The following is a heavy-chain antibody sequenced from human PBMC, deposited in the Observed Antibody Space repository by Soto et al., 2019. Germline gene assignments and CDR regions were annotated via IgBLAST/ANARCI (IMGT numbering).Heavy chain of an antibody. J-gene: IGHJ4*02. D-gene: IGHD6-13*01. V-gene: IGHV1-58*02. CDR3: AARTSRYSSSWEFDY. CDR1: GFTFTSSA. Sequence: LVKVSCKASGFTFTSSAMQWVRQARGQRLEWIGWIVVGSGNTNYAQKFQERVTITRDMSTSTAYMELSSLRSEDTAVYYCAARTSRYSSSWEFDYWGQGTLVTVSS. CDR2: IVVGSGNT.